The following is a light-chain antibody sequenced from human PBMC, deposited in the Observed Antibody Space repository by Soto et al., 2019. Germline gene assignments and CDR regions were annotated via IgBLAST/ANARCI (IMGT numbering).Light chain of an antibody. CDR1: QSVSNN. Sequence: EIVMTQSPATLSVSPGERVTLSCRASQSVSNNLVWYQQKPGQAPRLLIYGASTRATGIPTRFSGGGSGTEFTLTVSSLQSEDFAVYYCQQYNNWPPWTFGQGTKVDI. J-gene: IGKJ1*01. CDR3: QQYNNWPPWT. V-gene: IGKV3-15*01. CDR2: GAS.